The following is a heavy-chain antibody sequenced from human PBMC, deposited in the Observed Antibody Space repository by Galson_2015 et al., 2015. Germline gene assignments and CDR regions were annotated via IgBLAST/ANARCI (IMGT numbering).Heavy chain of an antibody. CDR1: GDSVSSNSAA. CDR3: ARGQWEQWLVRGAFDY. CDR2: TYYRSKWYN. D-gene: IGHD6-19*01. V-gene: IGHV6-1*01. J-gene: IGHJ4*02. Sequence: CAISGDSVSSNSAAWNWIRQSPSRGLEWLGRTYYRSKWYNDYAVSVKSRITINPDTSKNQFSLQLNSVTPEDTAVYYCARGQWEQWLVRGAFDYWGQGTLVTVSS.